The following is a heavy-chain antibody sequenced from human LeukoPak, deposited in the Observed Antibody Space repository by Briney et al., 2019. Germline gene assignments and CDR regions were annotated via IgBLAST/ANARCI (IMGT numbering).Heavy chain of an antibody. V-gene: IGHV1-2*02. D-gene: IGHD3-16*01. Sequence: ASVKVSCKASGYTFTGYYVHWVRQAPGQGLEWMGWVNPNSGGTNYAQKFQGRVTMTRGTSISTAYMELSRLRSDDTAVYYCARALYNYLDFDYWGQGTLVTVSS. CDR2: VNPNSGGT. CDR3: ARALYNYLDFDY. J-gene: IGHJ4*02. CDR1: GYTFTGYY.